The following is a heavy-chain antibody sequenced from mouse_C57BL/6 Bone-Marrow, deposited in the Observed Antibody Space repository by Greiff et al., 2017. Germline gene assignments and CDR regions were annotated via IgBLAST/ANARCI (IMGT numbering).Heavy chain of an antibody. Sequence: VQLQQSGTVLARPGASVKMSCKTSGYTFTSYWMHWVKQRPGQGLEWIGAIYPGNSDTSYNQKFKGKAKLTAVTSASTAYMELSSLTNEDSAVYYCTGSNYHYYAMDYWGQGTSVTVSS. J-gene: IGHJ4*01. V-gene: IGHV1-5*01. CDR1: GYTFTSYW. D-gene: IGHD2-5*01. CDR2: IYPGNSDT. CDR3: TGSNYHYYAMDY.